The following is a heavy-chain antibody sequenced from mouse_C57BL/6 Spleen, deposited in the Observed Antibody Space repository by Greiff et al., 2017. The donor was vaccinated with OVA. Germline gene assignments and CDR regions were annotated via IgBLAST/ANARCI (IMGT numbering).Heavy chain of an antibody. CDR1: GYTFTSYG. Sequence: QVQLKESGAELARPGASVKLSCKASGYTFTSYGISWVKQRTGQGLEWIGEIYPRSGNTYYNEKFKGKATLTADKSSSTAYMELRSLTSEDSAVYFCARRADGAMDYWGQGTSVTVSS. CDR2: IYPRSGNT. D-gene: IGHD3-3*01. J-gene: IGHJ4*01. V-gene: IGHV1-81*01. CDR3: ARRADGAMDY.